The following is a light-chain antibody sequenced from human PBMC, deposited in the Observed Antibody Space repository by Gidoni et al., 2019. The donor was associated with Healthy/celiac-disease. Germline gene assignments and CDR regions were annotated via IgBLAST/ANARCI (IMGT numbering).Light chain of an antibody. Sequence: EIVFTQSPATLSLSLGERATLSCRASQSVSSYLAWYQQKPGQAPRLLIYDASNRATGIPARFSGSGSGTDFTLTISSLEHEDVAVYYCQQRSNWPPGITFGPGTKVDIK. V-gene: IGKV3-11*01. J-gene: IGKJ3*01. CDR1: QSVSSY. CDR3: QQRSNWPPGIT. CDR2: DAS.